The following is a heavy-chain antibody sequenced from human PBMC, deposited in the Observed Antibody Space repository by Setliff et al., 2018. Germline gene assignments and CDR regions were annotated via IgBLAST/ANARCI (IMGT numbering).Heavy chain of an antibody. CDR2: VYYSGYT. CDR1: GGSVSSTSHY. Sequence: SETLSLTCNVSGGSVSSTSHYWGWIRQPPGKGMEWIGSVYYSGYTYYNPSLQSRVTISVDMSKNQFSMKLTSVTAADTAVYYCARGDIVVVTNYDYWGQGTLVTVSS. J-gene: IGHJ4*02. V-gene: IGHV4-39*07. CDR3: ARGDIVVVTNYDY. D-gene: IGHD2-21*02.